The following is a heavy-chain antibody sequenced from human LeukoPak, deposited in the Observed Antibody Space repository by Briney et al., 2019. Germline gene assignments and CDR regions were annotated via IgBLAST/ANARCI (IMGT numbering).Heavy chain of an antibody. D-gene: IGHD6-19*01. J-gene: IGHJ4*02. V-gene: IGHV4-34*01. CDR3: ARRAVAGTSFEDY. CDR1: GGSFSGYY. CDR2: INHSGST. Sequence: SETLSLTCAVYGGSFSGYYWSWIRQPPGKGLEWIGEINHSGSTNYNPSLKSRVTISVDTSKNQFSLKLSSVTAADTAVYYCARRAVAGTSFEDYWGQGTLVTVSS.